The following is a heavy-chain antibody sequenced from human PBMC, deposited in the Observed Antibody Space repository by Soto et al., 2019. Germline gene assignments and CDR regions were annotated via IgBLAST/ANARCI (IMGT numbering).Heavy chain of an antibody. CDR3: ARLRPYYYGMDV. V-gene: IGHV4-34*01. J-gene: IGHJ6*02. Sequence: SETLSLTCAVYGGSFSGYYWSWIRQPPGKGLGWIGEINHSGSTNYNPSLKSRVTISVDTSKNQFSLKLSSVTAADTAVYYCARLRPYYYGMDVWGQGTTVTVSS. CDR1: GGSFSGYY. CDR2: INHSGST.